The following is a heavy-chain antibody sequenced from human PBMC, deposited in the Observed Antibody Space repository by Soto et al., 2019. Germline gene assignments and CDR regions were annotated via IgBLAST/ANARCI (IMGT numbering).Heavy chain of an antibody. V-gene: IGHV3-23*01. CDR2: ISDSGGST. D-gene: IGHD1-20*01. CDR3: AKDLYNWKSACNY. J-gene: IGHJ4*02. Sequence: DVQLLESGGGLVQPGGSLRLSCAASGFTFSSYAMSWVRQAPGKGLECVSVISDSGGSTYYADSVKGRFTISRDNSKNTLYMQMNNLRAEDTAVYYCAKDLYNWKSACNYWGQGTLVTVSS. CDR1: GFTFSSYA.